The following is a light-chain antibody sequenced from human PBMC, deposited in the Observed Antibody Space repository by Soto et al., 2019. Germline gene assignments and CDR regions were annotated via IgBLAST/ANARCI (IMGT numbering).Light chain of an antibody. Sequence: EVVMTQAAATLSVSPGERVTLSCRASQSISSNLAWYQLKAGQTPRLLVYGASTRATGFPGKFSGSGSGTEFTLTISDLQSEDFAVYFCQQYNDWPPTFGQGTKVDIK. CDR1: QSISSN. CDR3: QQYNDWPPT. V-gene: IGKV3-15*01. J-gene: IGKJ1*01. CDR2: GAS.